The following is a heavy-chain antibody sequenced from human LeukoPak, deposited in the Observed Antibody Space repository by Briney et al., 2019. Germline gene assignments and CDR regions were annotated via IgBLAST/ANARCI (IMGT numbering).Heavy chain of an antibody. D-gene: IGHD5-12*01. CDR2: INHSGST. J-gene: IGHJ4*02. V-gene: IGHV4-34*01. CDR1: GGSFSGYY. Sequence: SETLSLTCAVYGGSFSGYYWSWIRQPPGKGLEWIGEINHSGSTNYNPSLKSRVTISVDTSKNQFSLKPSSVTAADTAVYYCARATIHGNDYWGQGTLVTVSS. CDR3: ARATIHGNDY.